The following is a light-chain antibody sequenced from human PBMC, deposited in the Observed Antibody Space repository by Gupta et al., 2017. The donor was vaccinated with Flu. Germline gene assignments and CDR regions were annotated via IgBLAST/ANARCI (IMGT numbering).Light chain of an antibody. Sequence: SAAPGQKVTISCSGSSSNIGNNYVSWYQQLPGTAPKLLIYENDKRPSGIPDRFSASKSGTSATLGITGLQTGDEAAYYCATWDTSLGAGVFG. V-gene: IGLV1-51*02. CDR1: SSNIGNNY. CDR3: ATWDTSLGAGV. J-gene: IGLJ3*02. CDR2: END.